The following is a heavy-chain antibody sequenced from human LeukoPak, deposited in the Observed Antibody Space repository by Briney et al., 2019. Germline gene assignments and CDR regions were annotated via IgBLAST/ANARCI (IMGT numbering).Heavy chain of an antibody. CDR2: IYYSGST. V-gene: IGHV4-39*01. CDR1: GGSISSSSYY. CDR3: ARALYYYDSSGYPPLNWFVP. J-gene: IGHJ5*02. D-gene: IGHD3-22*01. Sequence: PSETLSLTCTVSGGSISSSSYYWGWIRQPPGKGLEWIGSIYYSGSTYYNPSLKSRVTISVDTSKNQFSLQLSSVTAADTAVYYCARALYYYDSSGYPPLNWFVPWGQGTLVTVSS.